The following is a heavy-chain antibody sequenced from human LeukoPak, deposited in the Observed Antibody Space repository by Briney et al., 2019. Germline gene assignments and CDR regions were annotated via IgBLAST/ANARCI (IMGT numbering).Heavy chain of an antibody. CDR2: LSGSGKYT. V-gene: IGHV3-23*01. Sequence: HPGGSLRLSCAASGFTFSSHVMSWVRQAPGRGLEWVSSLSGSGKYTFYADSVKGQFTISRDNSRNELFLQMNSLTSGDTAEYYGAKSRATGTYPGRFDYWGLGILVTVSS. J-gene: IGHJ4*02. CDR1: GFTFSSHV. D-gene: IGHD3-10*01. CDR3: AKSRATGTYPGRFDY.